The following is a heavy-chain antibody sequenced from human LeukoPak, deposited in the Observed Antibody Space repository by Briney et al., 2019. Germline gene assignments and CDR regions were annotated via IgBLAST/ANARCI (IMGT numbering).Heavy chain of an antibody. Sequence: GGSLRLSCAASGFTFSNYAMPWVGQAPGKGLEWVSTISGSGDSTYYSDSVKGRFTISRDNSENTLYLQLNSLRAEDTAVYYCAKGGWGTVLDYWGQGTLVTVSP. D-gene: IGHD3-16*01. CDR1: GFTFSNYA. V-gene: IGHV3-23*01. CDR2: ISGSGDST. J-gene: IGHJ4*02. CDR3: AKGGWGTVLDY.